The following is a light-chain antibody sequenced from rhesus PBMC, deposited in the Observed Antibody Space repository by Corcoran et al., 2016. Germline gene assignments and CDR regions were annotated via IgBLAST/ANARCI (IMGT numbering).Light chain of an antibody. CDR3: LQYSRSPYS. CDR1: PGISSW. V-gene: IGKV1-22*01. Sequence: DIQMTQSPSSLSASVGDKVTITCRASPGISSWFAWYQQKPGKAPKLLIYKESSLQSGVPSRFSGSGSGTHFTLTISRLQPEDFATYYCLQYSRSPYSVGQGTKVEIK. J-gene: IGKJ2*01. CDR2: KES.